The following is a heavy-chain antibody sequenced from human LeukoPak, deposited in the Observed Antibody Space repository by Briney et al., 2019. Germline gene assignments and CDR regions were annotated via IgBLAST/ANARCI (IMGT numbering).Heavy chain of an antibody. D-gene: IGHD5-18*01. CDR2: IYYSGST. V-gene: IGHV4-59*01. CDR3: AKDGYTYGYGAFDI. CDR1: GGSISSYY. Sequence: SETLSLXCTVSGGSISSYYWSWIRQPPGKGLEWIGYIYYSGSTTYNPSLKSRVTISVDTSKNQFSLKLSSVTAADTAVYFCAKDGYTYGYGAFDIWGQGTMVTVSS. J-gene: IGHJ3*02.